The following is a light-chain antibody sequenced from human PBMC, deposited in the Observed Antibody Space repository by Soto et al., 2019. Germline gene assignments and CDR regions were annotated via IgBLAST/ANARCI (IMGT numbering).Light chain of an antibody. CDR2: DVS. CDR3: SSYTGSSTLYV. CDR1: SSDVGGYNY. J-gene: IGLJ1*01. Sequence: SVLTQPRSVSGPPGQSVTISCTGTSSDVGGYNYVSWYQQHPGKAPKLMIYDVSKRPSGVPDRFSGSKSGNTASLTISGLQAEDEAEYYCSSYTGSSTLYVFGTGTKVTVL. V-gene: IGLV2-11*01.